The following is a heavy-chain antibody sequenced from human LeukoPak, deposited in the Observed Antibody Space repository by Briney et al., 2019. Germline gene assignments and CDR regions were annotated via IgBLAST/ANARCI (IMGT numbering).Heavy chain of an antibody. CDR3: ARGLYGGGDY. Sequence: SETLSLTCAVYGGSFSGYYWSWVRQPPGKGLEWIGEINHSGSTNYNPSLMSRVTISVDTSKNQYSLKLSAVTAADTAVYYCARGLYGGGDYWGQGTLVTVSS. J-gene: IGHJ4*02. CDR1: GGSFSGYY. CDR2: INHSGST. D-gene: IGHD4-23*01. V-gene: IGHV4-34*01.